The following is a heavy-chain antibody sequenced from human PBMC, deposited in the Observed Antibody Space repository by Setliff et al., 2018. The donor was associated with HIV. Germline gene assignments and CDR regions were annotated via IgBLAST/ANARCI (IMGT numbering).Heavy chain of an antibody. Sequence: LSLPCTVSGGSLSSSSYYWGWIRQPPGKGLEWIGIIYYTGNTYYNPSLKSRVTISVDTSKNQFSLKLSSVTAADTAVYYCASSVAGSGPNWFDPWGQGTLVTVSS. V-gene: IGHV4-39*01. D-gene: IGHD6-19*01. CDR2: IYYTGNT. CDR3: ASSVAGSGPNWFDP. CDR1: GGSLSSSSYY. J-gene: IGHJ5*02.